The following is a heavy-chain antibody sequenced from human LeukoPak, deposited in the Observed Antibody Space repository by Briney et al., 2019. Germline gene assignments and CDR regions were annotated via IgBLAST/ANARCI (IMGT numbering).Heavy chain of an antibody. CDR2: MNPNSGNT. D-gene: IGHD3-10*01. J-gene: IGHJ6*03. CDR3: ARDGAIYYMDV. CDR1: GYTSTSYD. Sequence: ASVEVSCKASGYTSTSYDINWVRQAIGQGLEWMGWMNPNSGNTGYAQKFQGRVTMTRNTSISTAYMELSSLRSEDTAVYYCARDGAIYYMDVWGKGTTVTVSS. V-gene: IGHV1-8*01.